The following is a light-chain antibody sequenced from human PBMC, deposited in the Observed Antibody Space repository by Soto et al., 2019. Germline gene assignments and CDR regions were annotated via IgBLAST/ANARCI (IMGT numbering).Light chain of an antibody. CDR3: QQYGSSGT. V-gene: IGKV3-20*01. CDR2: GAS. Sequence: EIVLTQSPGTLSLSPGERATLSCRASQSVSNNYLAWYQKKPVQAPRILIFGASNRATGIPDRFSDSGSGTDFTLTISRLEPEDFAVYYCQQYGSSGTFGQGTNVEIK. CDR1: QSVSNNY. J-gene: IGKJ1*01.